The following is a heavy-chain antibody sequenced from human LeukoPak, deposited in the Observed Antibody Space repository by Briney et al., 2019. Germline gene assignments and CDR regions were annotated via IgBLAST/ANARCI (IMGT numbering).Heavy chain of an antibody. V-gene: IGHV4-30-4*08. D-gene: IGHD2-2*02. CDR3: ATQEDCSSTSCYKPSDYYYYMDV. CDR1: GGSISSGDYY. Sequence: SETLSLTCTVSGGSISSGDYYWRWIRQPPGTGLEWIGYIYYSGSTYYNPSLKSRVTISIDTSKNQFSLKLTSVTAADTAVYYCATQEDCSSTSCYKPSDYYYYMDVWGKGTTVTVSS. J-gene: IGHJ6*03. CDR2: IYYSGST.